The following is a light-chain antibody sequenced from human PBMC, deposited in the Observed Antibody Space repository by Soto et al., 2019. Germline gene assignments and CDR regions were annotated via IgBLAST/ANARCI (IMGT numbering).Light chain of an antibody. V-gene: IGLV1-40*01. J-gene: IGLJ2*01. CDR2: GNS. CDR3: QSYDSSLSASV. Sequence: QSVLTQPPSVSGAPGQRVTISCTGSSSNIGAGYDVHWYQQLPGTAPKLLIYGNSNRPSGVPDRFSGSKSGTSASLAITGLQAEDEAEYYSQSYDSSLSASVFGGGTKLTVL. CDR1: SSNIGAGYD.